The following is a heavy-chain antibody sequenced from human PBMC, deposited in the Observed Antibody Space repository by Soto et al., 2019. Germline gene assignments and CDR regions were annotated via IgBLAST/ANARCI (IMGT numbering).Heavy chain of an antibody. CDR2: ISSSGSTI. CDR1: GFTFSDHY. CDR3: ARGPTNGVFS. V-gene: IGHV3-11*01. Sequence: GGSLRLSCAASGFTFSDHYMDWVRQAPGKGLEWVSYISSSGSTIYYADSVKGRFTISRDNAKNSLYLQMNSLRAEDSAVYYCARGPTNGVFSWGQGTLVTVSS. J-gene: IGHJ5*02. D-gene: IGHD2-8*01.